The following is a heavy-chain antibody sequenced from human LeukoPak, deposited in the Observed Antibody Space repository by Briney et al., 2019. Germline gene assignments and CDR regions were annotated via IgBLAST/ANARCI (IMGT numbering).Heavy chain of an antibody. CDR1: GGSISSDGYS. Sequence: SETLSLTCAVSGGSISSDGYSWGWIRQPPGKGLEWIGSIYDSGSTHYNPSLKSRVTISVDTSKNQFSLKLSSVTAADTAVYYCASYYDSTGFYPPSWGQGTLVTVSS. D-gene: IGHD3-22*01. CDR2: IYDSGST. CDR3: ASYYDSTGFYPPS. V-gene: IGHV4-39*01. J-gene: IGHJ4*02.